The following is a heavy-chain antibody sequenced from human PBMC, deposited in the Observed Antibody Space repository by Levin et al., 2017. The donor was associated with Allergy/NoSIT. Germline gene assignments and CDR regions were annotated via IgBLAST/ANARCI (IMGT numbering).Heavy chain of an antibody. CDR3: ASGAADAYHMDV. Sequence: SQTLSLTCTVSCGSIISTSYYWGWIRQPPGKGLEWIGTLYYSGTTYYKPSLWSRVTISVDTSKNQFSLRLTSLTAADTAVYYCASGAADAYHMDVWGTGTTVTVSS. D-gene: IGHD5-24*01. CDR1: CGSIISTSYY. V-gene: IGHV4-39*01. J-gene: IGHJ6*03. CDR2: LYYSGTT.